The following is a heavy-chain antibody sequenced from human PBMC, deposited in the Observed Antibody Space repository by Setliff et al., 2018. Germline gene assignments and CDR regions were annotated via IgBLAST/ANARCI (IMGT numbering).Heavy chain of an antibody. Sequence: PSETLSLTCAVSGFSISSGYYWGWIRQPPGKGLEWIGFIYHDGNPKFNPSVNYNPSLKSRITMSIDKSKNQFSLNLRSVTAADTAVYYCTRGGERYHTANWGQGALVTVSS. CDR1: GFSISSGYY. CDR3: TRGGERYHTAN. V-gene: IGHV4-38-2*01. CDR2: IYHDGNPKFNPSV. D-gene: IGHD2-2*01. J-gene: IGHJ4*02.